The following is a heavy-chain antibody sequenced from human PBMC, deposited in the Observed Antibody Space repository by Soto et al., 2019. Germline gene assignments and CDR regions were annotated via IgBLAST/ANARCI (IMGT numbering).Heavy chain of an antibody. J-gene: IGHJ4*02. CDR3: ARGGQVVVVTAALDY. CDR1: GDTFTEYY. CDR2: VNPSGGHT. Sequence: QVQLMQSGAEVKKPGASVKVSCKASGDTFTEYYIHWVRQAPGQGLEWMGTVNPSGGHTTYAQHFLGRVTXTXEXAPXTLYMELTSLTSEDTAVYYCARGGQVVVVTAALDYWGQGTLVTVSS. D-gene: IGHD2-21*02. V-gene: IGHV1-46*01.